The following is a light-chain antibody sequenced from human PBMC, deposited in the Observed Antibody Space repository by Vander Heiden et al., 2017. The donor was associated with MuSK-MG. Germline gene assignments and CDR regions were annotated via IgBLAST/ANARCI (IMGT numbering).Light chain of an antibody. Sequence: EILITQSPATLTVSPGDRATLSCRASQSVSSNLAWYQQKPGQAPRLLIYGASARATGIPARFSGSGSGTEFTLTISSLQSEDFAVYYCQQDNNWPSTFGQGTKVEIK. J-gene: IGKJ1*01. CDR3: QQDNNWPST. V-gene: IGKV3-15*01. CDR2: GAS. CDR1: QSVSSN.